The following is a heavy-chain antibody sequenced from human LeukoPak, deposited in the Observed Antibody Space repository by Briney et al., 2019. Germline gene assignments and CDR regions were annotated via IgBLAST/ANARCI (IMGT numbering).Heavy chain of an antibody. V-gene: IGHV3-23*01. J-gene: IGHJ4*02. Sequence: GGCLRLSCAASEFTFSSYGMSWVRQAPGKGLEWVSSISGSGGSTQYADSVQGRFAISRDNSENTLYLQMNSLRAEDTAVYYCASYYDFLTGYFADYWGQGTLVTVSS. D-gene: IGHD3-9*01. CDR1: EFTFSSYG. CDR3: ASYYDFLTGYFADY. CDR2: ISGSGGST.